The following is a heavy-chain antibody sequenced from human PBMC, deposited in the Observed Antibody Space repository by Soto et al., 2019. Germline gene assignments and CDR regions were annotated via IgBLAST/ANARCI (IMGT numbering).Heavy chain of an antibody. CDR1: GYTFTSYE. Sequence: ASVKVSCKASGYTFTSYEINWVRQATGQGLEWMGWMNPNSGNTGYAQKFQGRVTMTRNTSISTAYMELSSLRSEDTAVYYCAVPYDFWSGYYRAGAFDIWGQGTMVTVSS. J-gene: IGHJ3*02. CDR2: MNPNSGNT. D-gene: IGHD3-3*01. V-gene: IGHV1-8*01. CDR3: AVPYDFWSGYYRAGAFDI.